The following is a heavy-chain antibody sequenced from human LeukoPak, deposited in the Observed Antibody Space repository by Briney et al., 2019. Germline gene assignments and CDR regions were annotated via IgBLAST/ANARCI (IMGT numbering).Heavy chain of an antibody. D-gene: IGHD3-10*01. V-gene: IGHV3-49*03. CDR2: IRSKAYGGTT. J-gene: IGHJ4*02. Sequence: GGSLRLSCTASGFTFGDYAMSWFRQAPGKGLEWVGFIRSKAYGGTTEYAASVKGRFTISRDDSKSIAYLQMNSLKTEDTAVYYCTRDFTPYYGSGSYYKGTYYFDYWGQGTLVTVSS. CDR3: TRDFTPYYGSGSYYKGTYYFDY. CDR1: GFTFGDYA.